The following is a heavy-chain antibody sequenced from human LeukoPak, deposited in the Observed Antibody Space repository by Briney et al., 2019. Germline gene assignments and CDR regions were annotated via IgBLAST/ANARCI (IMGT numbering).Heavy chain of an antibody. J-gene: IGHJ4*02. D-gene: IGHD3-10*01. CDR1: GFTFSTYV. CDR3: AKTYDSGTMYYFDY. Sequence: GGSLRLSCAASGFTFSTYVMVWVRQAPGKGLEWVALISFDGSNEYYADSVKGRFTISRDNSKNTLYLQMNSLRAEDTAVYYCAKTYDSGTMYYFDYWGRGTPVTVSS. CDR2: ISFDGSNE. V-gene: IGHV3-30*04.